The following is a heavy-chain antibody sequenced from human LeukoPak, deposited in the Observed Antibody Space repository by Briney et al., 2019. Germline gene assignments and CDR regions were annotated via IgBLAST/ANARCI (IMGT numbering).Heavy chain of an antibody. CDR1: GFTFSSYS. Sequence: HPGRSLRLSCAASGFTFSSYSMNWVRQAPGKGLEWVSYISSSSSTIYYADSVKGRFTISRDNAKNSLYLQMNSLRAEDTAVYYCARGRGWTRYYFDYWGQGTLVTVSS. CDR3: ARGRGWTRYYFDY. J-gene: IGHJ4*02. V-gene: IGHV3-48*01. CDR2: ISSSSSTI. D-gene: IGHD3/OR15-3a*01.